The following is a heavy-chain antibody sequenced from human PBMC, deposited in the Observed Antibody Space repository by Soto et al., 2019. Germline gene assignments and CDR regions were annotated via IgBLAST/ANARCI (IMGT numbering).Heavy chain of an antibody. V-gene: IGHV3-30-3*01. D-gene: IGHD3-3*01. J-gene: IGHJ6*02. Sequence: GGSLRLSCAASGFTFSSYAMHLVRQAPGKGLEWVAVISYDGSNKYYADSVKGRFTISRDNSKNTLYLQMNSLRAEDTAVYYCARDLTPVGYYDFWSGYINYYYYGMDVWGQGTTVTVSS. CDR1: GFTFSSYA. CDR3: ARDLTPVGYYDFWSGYINYYYYGMDV. CDR2: ISYDGSNK.